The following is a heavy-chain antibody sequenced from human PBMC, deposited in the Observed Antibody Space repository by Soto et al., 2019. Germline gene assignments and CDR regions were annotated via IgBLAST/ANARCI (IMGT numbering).Heavy chain of an antibody. CDR3: AKERATTTCFDF. Sequence: GSLRLCCVASGFSLSTYVMSWVRQAPGKGLEWVSAISGSRSNTYYTDSVKGRFTISRDNSQNTLYLKMNSLTADDTAVYYCAKERATTTCFDFWGQGTLVTVSS. J-gene: IGHJ4*02. D-gene: IGHD1-1*01. CDR2: ISGSRSNT. CDR1: GFSLSTYV. V-gene: IGHV3-23*01.